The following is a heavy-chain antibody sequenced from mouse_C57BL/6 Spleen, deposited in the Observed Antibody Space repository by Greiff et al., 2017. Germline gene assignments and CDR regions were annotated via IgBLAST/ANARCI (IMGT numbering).Heavy chain of an antibody. CDR3: AIKGVYDGSFFEY. CDR2: IHPSDSET. J-gene: IGHJ2*01. CDR1: GYTFTSYW. D-gene: IGHD2-3*01. V-gene: IGHV1-74*01. Sequence: QVQLQQPGAELVKPGASVKVSCKASGYTFTSYWMHWVKQRPGQGLEWIGRIHPSDSETNYNQKFKGKATLTVDKSSSTAYMQLSSLTSEDSAVDYRAIKGVYDGSFFEYWGQGTTHTVSS.